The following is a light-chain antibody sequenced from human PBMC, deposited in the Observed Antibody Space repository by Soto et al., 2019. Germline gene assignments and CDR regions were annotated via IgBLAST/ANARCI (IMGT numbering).Light chain of an antibody. CDR2: LGS. Sequence: DVVMTQSPRSLPVTPGEPASLSCRSSQSLLHSNGYNYLDWYLQNPGQSPQLLIYLGSNRASGVPDRFSGSGSGTDFTLKISRVEAEDVGVYYCMQALQTPRTFGGGTKVDIK. J-gene: IGKJ4*01. V-gene: IGKV2-28*01. CDR1: QSLLHSNGYNY. CDR3: MQALQTPRT.